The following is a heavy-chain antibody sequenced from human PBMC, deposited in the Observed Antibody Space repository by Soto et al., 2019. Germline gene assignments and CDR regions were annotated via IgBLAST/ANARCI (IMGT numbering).Heavy chain of an antibody. Sequence: SESLSLTCIVSGHSMRGGVDYWSGLRQSPGKGLEWLGHIYYTGSTFYSPSLKSRLTISLDTSKKQFSLDLRSVRAVYTAMYYCARIEMASIKWGRGTLVSV. CDR2: IYYTGST. J-gene: IGHJ4*02. V-gene: IGHV4-31*03. CDR1: GHSMRGGVDY. CDR3: ARIEMASIK.